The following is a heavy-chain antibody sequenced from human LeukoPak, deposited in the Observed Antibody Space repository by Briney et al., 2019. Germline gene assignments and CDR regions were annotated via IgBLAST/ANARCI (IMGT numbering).Heavy chain of an antibody. J-gene: IGHJ4*02. D-gene: IGHD4-17*01. CDR2: ISGSGGST. Sequence: GGSLRLSCAASEFTFSSYAMSWVRQAPGKGLEWVSAISGSGGSTYYADSVKGRFTISGDNSKNTLYLQMNSLRAEDTAVYYCAKATYGDYIFKFDYWGQGTLVTVSS. CDR1: EFTFSSYA. CDR3: AKATYGDYIFKFDY. V-gene: IGHV3-23*01.